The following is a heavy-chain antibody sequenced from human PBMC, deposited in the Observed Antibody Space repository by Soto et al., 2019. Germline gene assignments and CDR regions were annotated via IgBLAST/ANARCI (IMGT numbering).Heavy chain of an antibody. D-gene: IGHD6-6*01. CDR3: ARDGYSTSSDWPWFDP. J-gene: IGHJ5*02. CDR2: ITSSGTTI. V-gene: IGHV3-48*02. Sequence: GGSLRLSYAASVFTFSFYTMHCVLQSPGKGLEWISSITSSGTTISYADSVKGRFTISRDNAKGSLFLQMDTLRDEDTAVYYCARDGYSTSSDWPWFDPWGQGTLVTVSS. CDR1: VFTFSFYT.